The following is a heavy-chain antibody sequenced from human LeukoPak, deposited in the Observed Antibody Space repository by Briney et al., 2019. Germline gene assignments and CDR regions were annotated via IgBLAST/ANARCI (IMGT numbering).Heavy chain of an antibody. CDR3: ARGYCRSTSCHDWFDP. V-gene: IGHV1-2*02. D-gene: IGHD2-2*01. CDR1: GYTFTGYY. CDR2: INPNSGGT. J-gene: IGHJ5*02. Sequence: GASVKLSCKASGYTFTGYYMHWVRQAPGQGLEWVGWINPNSGGTNYAQKFQGRVTMTRDTHISTAYMELSRVRSDDTAVYYCARGYCRSTSCHDWFDPWGQGTLVTVSS.